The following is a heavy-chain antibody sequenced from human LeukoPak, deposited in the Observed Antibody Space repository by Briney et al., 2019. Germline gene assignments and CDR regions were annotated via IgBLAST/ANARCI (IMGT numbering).Heavy chain of an antibody. Sequence: GGSLRLSCAASGFTFSSYAMSWVRQAPGKGLEWVSAISGSGGSTHYADSVKGRFTISRDNSKNTLYLQMNSLRAEDTAVYCCAKDNDSSGYYYDYFDYRGQGTLVTVSS. CDR1: GFTFSSYA. J-gene: IGHJ4*02. CDR2: ISGSGGST. CDR3: AKDNDSSGYYYDYFDY. V-gene: IGHV3-23*01. D-gene: IGHD3-22*01.